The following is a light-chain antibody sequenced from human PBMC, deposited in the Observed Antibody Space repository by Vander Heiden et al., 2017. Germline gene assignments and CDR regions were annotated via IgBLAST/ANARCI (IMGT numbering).Light chain of an antibody. V-gene: IGLV3-25*03. CDR3: ESADSSGTYYV. CDR1: ALPKQY. J-gene: IGLJ1*01. CDR2: KDS. Sequence: SSDLTHPPSVSVSPGQTARITCSGDALPKQYAFWYQQKPGQAPVLVIYKDSERPSGIPERFSGSSSGTTVTLTISGVQAEDEADYYCESADSSGTYYVFGTGTKVTVL.